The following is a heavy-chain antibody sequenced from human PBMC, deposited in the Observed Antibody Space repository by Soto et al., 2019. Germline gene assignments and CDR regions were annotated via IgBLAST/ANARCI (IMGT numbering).Heavy chain of an antibody. V-gene: IGHV1-46*03. CDR3: ASFIPPSDMVRGVYYYYYMDV. CDR1: GYTFTSYY. CDR2: INPSGGST. D-gene: IGHD3-10*01. J-gene: IGHJ6*03. Sequence: ASVKVSCKASGYTFTSYYMHWVRQAPGQGLEWMGIINPSGGSTSYAQKFQGRVTMTRDTSTSTVYMELSSLRSEDTAVYYCASFIPPSDMVRGVYYYYYMDVWGKGTTVTVSS.